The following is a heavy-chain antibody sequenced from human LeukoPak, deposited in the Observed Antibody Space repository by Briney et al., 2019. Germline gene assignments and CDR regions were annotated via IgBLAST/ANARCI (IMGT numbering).Heavy chain of an antibody. V-gene: IGHV1-18*01. CDR1: GYSFTTYG. Sequence: ASVKVSCKPSGYSFTTYGVTWVRQAPGQGLEWVGWISGYNGNTDYAQKFQGRVTITADESTSTAYMELSSLRSEDTAVYYCARDHNYDILTGPPRGFDPWGQGTLVTVSS. CDR3: ARDHNYDILTGPPRGFDP. CDR2: ISGYNGNT. D-gene: IGHD3-9*01. J-gene: IGHJ5*02.